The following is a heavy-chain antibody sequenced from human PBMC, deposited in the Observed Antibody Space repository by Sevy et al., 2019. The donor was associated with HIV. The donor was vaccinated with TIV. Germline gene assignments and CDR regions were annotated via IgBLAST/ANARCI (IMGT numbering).Heavy chain of an antibody. D-gene: IGHD3-10*01. J-gene: IGHJ4*02. Sequence: GGSLRLSCAASGFTFSSYEMNWVRQAPGKGLEWVSYISSSGSTIYYADSVKGRFTISRDNAKNSLYLQMNSLRVEDTAVYYCARSTYYYGSGSYYGVDYWGQGTLVTVSS. CDR3: ARSTYYYGSGSYYGVDY. CDR1: GFTFSSYE. V-gene: IGHV3-48*03. CDR2: ISSSGSTI.